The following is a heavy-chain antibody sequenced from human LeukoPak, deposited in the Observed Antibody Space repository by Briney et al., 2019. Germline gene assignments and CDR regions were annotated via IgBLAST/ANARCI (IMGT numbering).Heavy chain of an antibody. CDR3: ARDRTRDGYNQGRVFDY. Sequence: GGSLRLSCAASRFTFSNYAMHWVRQAPGKGLEWVAVISYDGSNKYYAESVKGRFTISRDISKNTLYLQMNSLRAEDTAVYYCARDRTRDGYNQGRVFDYWGQGTLVTVPS. J-gene: IGHJ4*02. CDR1: RFTFSNYA. CDR2: ISYDGSNK. D-gene: IGHD5-24*01. V-gene: IGHV3-30-3*01.